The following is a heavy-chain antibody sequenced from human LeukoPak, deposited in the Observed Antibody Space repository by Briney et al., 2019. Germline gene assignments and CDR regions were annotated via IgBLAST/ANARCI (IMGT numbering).Heavy chain of an antibody. CDR1: GVTVSSNY. V-gene: IGHV3-53*01. J-gene: IGHJ4*02. CDR3: ASGYSGYDIPFFDY. CDR2: IYSGGST. Sequence: PGGSLRLSCAASGVTVSSNYMSWVRQAPGKGLEWVSVIYSGGSTYYADSVKGRFTISRDNSKNTLYLQMNSLRAEDTAVYYCASGYSGYDIPFFDYWGQGTLVTVSS. D-gene: IGHD5-12*01.